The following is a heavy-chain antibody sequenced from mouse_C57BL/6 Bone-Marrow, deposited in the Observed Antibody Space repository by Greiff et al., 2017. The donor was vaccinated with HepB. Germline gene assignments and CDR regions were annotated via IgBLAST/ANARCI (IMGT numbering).Heavy chain of an antibody. Sequence: VQLQQSGAELVRPGASVKLSCTASGFNIKDDYMHWVKQRPEQGLEWIGWIDPENGDTEYASKFQGKATITADKSSNTAYLQLSSLTSEDTAVYYCTTPLFYYGSSYYAMDYWGQGTSVTVSS. CDR1: GFNIKDDY. CDR2: IDPENGDT. V-gene: IGHV14-4*01. J-gene: IGHJ4*01. CDR3: TTPLFYYGSSYYAMDY. D-gene: IGHD1-1*01.